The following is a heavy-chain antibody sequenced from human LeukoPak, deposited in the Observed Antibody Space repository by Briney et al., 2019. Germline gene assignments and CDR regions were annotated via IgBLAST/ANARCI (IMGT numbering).Heavy chain of an antibody. CDR1: GGTFTIYA. V-gene: IGHV1-69*13. CDR3: AREGDQLERRAHYYYGMDV. J-gene: IGHJ6*04. D-gene: IGHD1-1*01. Sequence: SVTVSFKASGGTFTIYAISWVRQAPGQGREWMGGIIPMFGTGNYTQKFQGRGTITADEATSTAYMELSSLRSEDTAVYYCAREGDQLERRAHYYYGMDVWGKGTTVTVSS. CDR2: IIPMFGTG.